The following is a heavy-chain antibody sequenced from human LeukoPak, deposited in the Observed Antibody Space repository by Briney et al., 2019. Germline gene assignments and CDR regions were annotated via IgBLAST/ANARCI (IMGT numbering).Heavy chain of an antibody. Sequence: ASVKVSCKVSGYTLTELSMHWVRQAPGKGLEWMGGLDPEDGETIYAQKFQGRVTMTEDTSTDTAYMELSSLRSEDTAVYYCATGNSSGWYGDYFDYWGQGTLVTVSS. CDR1: GYTLTELS. J-gene: IGHJ4*02. V-gene: IGHV1-24*01. CDR2: LDPEDGET. CDR3: ATGNSSGWYGDYFDY. D-gene: IGHD6-19*01.